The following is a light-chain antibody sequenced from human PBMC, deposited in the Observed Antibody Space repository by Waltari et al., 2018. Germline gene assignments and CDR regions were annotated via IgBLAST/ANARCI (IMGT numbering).Light chain of an antibody. Sequence: QSALTQPASVSGSPVQSITISCPGTRRYIGAYNAVSWYQQHPGKAPKVVIYDVHNRPSGVSNRFSGSMSGNTASLTISGLQTEDEADYYCSSKTTRDTRLFGGGTKLTVL. J-gene: IGLJ3*02. CDR2: DVH. CDR1: RRYIGAYNA. CDR3: SSKTTRDTRL. V-gene: IGLV2-14*03.